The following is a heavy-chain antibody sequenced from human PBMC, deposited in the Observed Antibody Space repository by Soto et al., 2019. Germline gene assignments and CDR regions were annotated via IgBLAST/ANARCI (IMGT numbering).Heavy chain of an antibody. Sequence: SETLSLTCSVSCDSVSSDRYFWTWIRQPPGKGLEWIAYISYTGDTNYNPSLKSRVTISVDTSRNQFSLTLTSVTAADTAVYFCARIVVGATVDLWGQGSLVTVSS. D-gene: IGHD1-26*01. CDR1: CDSVSSDRYF. CDR3: ARIVVGATVDL. V-gene: IGHV4-61*01. CDR2: ISYTGDT. J-gene: IGHJ5*02.